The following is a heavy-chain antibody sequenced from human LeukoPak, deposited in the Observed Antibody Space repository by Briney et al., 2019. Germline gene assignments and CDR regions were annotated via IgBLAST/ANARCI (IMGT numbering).Heavy chain of an antibody. J-gene: IGHJ4*02. CDR3: ARGPSEAYYGDY. V-gene: IGHV3-66*01. CDR2: IYSGGST. CDR1: GFTVSSNY. Sequence: GGSLRLSCAASGFTVSSNYMSWVRQAPGKGLEWVSVIYSGGSTYYADSVKGRFTISRDNSKNTLYLQMNNLRAEDTAVYYCARGPSEAYYGDYWGQGTLVTVSS. D-gene: IGHD3-22*01.